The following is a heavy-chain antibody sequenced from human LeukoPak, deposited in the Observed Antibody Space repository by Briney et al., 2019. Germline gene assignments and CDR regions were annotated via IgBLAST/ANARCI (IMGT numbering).Heavy chain of an antibody. CDR1: GYSFTSYW. Sequence: GESLKISCKGSGYSFTSYWIGWVRQAPGQGLEWMGRINPNSGATNYAQKFQGRVTMTRDTSISTAYMELTTLRSDDTAVYYCAKSIEYCGADCYGYFDLWGRGTLVTVSS. CDR2: INPNSGAT. J-gene: IGHJ2*01. D-gene: IGHD2-21*02. CDR3: AKSIEYCGADCYGYFDL. V-gene: IGHV1-2*06.